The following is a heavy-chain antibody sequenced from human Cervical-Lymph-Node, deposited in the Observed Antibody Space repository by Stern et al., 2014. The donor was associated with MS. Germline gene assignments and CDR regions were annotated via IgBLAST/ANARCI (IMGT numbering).Heavy chain of an antibody. D-gene: IGHD2-15*01. CDR1: GGTFSTYP. CDR3: ASGTRSSLYFDF. J-gene: IGHJ4*02. V-gene: IGHV1-69*01. Sequence: QLVQSGAEVKKPGSSVKVSCKASGGTFSTYPISWVRQAPGQGLEWVGGIIPIFGSSNYAQKFQGRVTISADESTRTAYMELSSLTSGDTAMYFCASGTRSSLYFDFWGQGTLVTVST. CDR2: IIPIFGSS.